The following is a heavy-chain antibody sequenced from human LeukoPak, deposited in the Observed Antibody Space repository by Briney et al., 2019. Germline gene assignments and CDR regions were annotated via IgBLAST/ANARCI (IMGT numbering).Heavy chain of an antibody. V-gene: IGHV3-21*01. J-gene: IGHJ4*02. Sequence: GGSLGLSCAASGFTFSSYSMNWVRQAPGKGLEWVSSISSSSSYIYYADSVKGRFTISRDNAKNSLYLQMNSLRAEDTAVYYCARVGLSSSWFRIDYWGQGTLVTVSS. D-gene: IGHD6-13*01. CDR2: ISSSSSYI. CDR1: GFTFSSYS. CDR3: ARVGLSSSWFRIDY.